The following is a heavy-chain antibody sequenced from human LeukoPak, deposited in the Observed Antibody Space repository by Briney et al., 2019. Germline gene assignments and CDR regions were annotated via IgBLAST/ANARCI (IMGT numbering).Heavy chain of an antibody. CDR1: GGTFSSYA. CDR3: ARATDEYSSSA. V-gene: IGHV1-69*13. Sequence: ASVKASCKASGGTFSSYAISWVRQAPGQGLEWMGGIIPIFGTANYAQKFQGRVMITADESTSTAYMELSSLRSEDTAVYYCARATDEYSSSAWGQGTLVTVSS. CDR2: IIPIFGTA. J-gene: IGHJ5*02. D-gene: IGHD6-6*01.